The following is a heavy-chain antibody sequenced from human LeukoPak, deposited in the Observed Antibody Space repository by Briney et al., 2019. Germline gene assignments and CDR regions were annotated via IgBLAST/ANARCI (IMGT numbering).Heavy chain of an antibody. V-gene: IGHV1-2*02. CDR1: GYTFTGYY. CDR2: INPNSGGT. J-gene: IGHJ4*02. D-gene: IGHD6-19*01. CDR3: ARDRQQLVIAVAGPLDY. Sequence: ASVKVSCKASGYTFTGYYMHWVRQAPGQGLEWMGWINPNSGGTNYAQKFQGRVTMTRDTSTSTVYMELSSLRSEDTAVYYCARDRQQLVIAVAGPLDYWGQGTLVTVSS.